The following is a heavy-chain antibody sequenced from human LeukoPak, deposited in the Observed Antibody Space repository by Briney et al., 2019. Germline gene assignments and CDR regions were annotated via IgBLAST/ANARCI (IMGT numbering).Heavy chain of an antibody. V-gene: IGHV3-30*18. J-gene: IGHJ4*02. CDR2: ISYDGSNK. CDR1: GSTFSSYG. Sequence: GSLRLSCAASGSTFSSYGMHWVRQAPGKGLEWVAVISYDGSNKYYADSVKGRFTISRDNSKNTLYLQMNSLRAEDTAVYYCAKGHVPLFDYWGQGTLVTVSS. D-gene: IGHD2-2*01. CDR3: AKGHVPLFDY.